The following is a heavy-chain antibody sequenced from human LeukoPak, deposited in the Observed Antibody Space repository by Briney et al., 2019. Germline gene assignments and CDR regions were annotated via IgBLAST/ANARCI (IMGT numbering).Heavy chain of an antibody. CDR1: GFTFSSYG. V-gene: IGHV3-30*03. J-gene: IGHJ4*02. Sequence: GRSLRLSCAASGFTFSSYGMHWVRQAPGKGLEWVAVISYDGSNKYYADSVKGRFTIYRDNSKNTLYLQMNSLRAEDTAVYYYARRGYCSGGSCPKVYYFDYWGQGTLVTVSS. CDR3: ARRGYCSGGSCPKVYYFDY. CDR2: ISYDGSNK. D-gene: IGHD2-15*01.